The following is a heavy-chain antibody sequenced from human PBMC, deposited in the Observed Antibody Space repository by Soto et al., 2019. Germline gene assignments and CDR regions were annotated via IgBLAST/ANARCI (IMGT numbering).Heavy chain of an antibody. V-gene: IGHV4-39*01. CDR3: ATADGFGVVTPFFEY. J-gene: IGHJ4*02. CDR1: GASISSRSHY. CDR2: SFYRGST. D-gene: IGHD3-3*01. Sequence: QLLLQESGPGLVKPTETLSLTCTVSGASISSRSHYWGWIRQSPGKHLEWIGSSFYRGSTHYNPSLKNRVTISVDTSKNQVSLKVYSVTAADTAVYYCATADGFGVVTPFFEYWGQGILVTVSS.